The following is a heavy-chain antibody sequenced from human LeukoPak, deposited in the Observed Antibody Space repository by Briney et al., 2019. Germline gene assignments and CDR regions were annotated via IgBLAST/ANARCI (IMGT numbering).Heavy chain of an antibody. D-gene: IGHD3-22*01. Sequence: SETLSLTCAVYGGSFSGYYWSLIRQPPGKGLEWIGEINHSGSTNYNPSLKSRVTISVDTSKNQFSLKLSSVTAADTAVYYCAAYDSSGYAFDYWGQGTLVTVSS. CDR3: AAYDSSGYAFDY. V-gene: IGHV4-34*01. J-gene: IGHJ4*02. CDR1: GGSFSGYY. CDR2: INHSGST.